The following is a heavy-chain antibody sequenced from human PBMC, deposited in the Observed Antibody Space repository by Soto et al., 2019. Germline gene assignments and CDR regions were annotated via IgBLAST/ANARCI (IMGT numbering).Heavy chain of an antibody. D-gene: IGHD6-13*01. J-gene: IGHJ4*02. CDR1: GGSISSYY. Sequence: SETLYLTCTVSGGSISSYYWSWIRQPPGKGLEWIGYIFYSGSTNYNPSLKRRDTISVHTSKNPFPLKLSSVTAAATAVYYCARRHSSSSDYWGQGTLVTVSS. CDR2: IFYSGST. V-gene: IGHV4-59*08. CDR3: ARRHSSSSDY.